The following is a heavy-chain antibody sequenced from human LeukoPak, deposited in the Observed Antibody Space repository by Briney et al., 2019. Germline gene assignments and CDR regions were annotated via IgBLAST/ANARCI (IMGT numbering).Heavy chain of an antibody. CDR3: AGSLGYSSDSYYYGMDV. J-gene: IGHJ6*02. Sequence: GGSLRLSCAASGFTVSSNYMSWVRQAPGKGLEWVSVIYFAGRDYYADYVEGRFTISRDDSKNTVYLQMDILSADDTAVYFCAGSLGYSSDSYYYGMDVWGQGTTVIVSS. V-gene: IGHV3-66*01. D-gene: IGHD5-12*01. CDR2: IYFAGRD. CDR1: GFTVSSNY.